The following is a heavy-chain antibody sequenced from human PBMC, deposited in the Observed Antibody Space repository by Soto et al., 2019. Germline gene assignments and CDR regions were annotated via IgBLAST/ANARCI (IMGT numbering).Heavy chain of an antibody. D-gene: IGHD3-22*01. V-gene: IGHV3-23*01. J-gene: IGHJ4*02. Sequence: EVQLLESGGGLVQPRGSLRLSCAASGFTFSSYAVSWVRQAPGKGLEWVSTISGSGGSTYYADSVKGRFTISRDNSRNTLYLQMNSLRAEDTAVYYCAKDQDYYDSSGYLDYWGQGTLVTVSS. CDR1: GFTFSSYA. CDR2: ISGSGGST. CDR3: AKDQDYYDSSGYLDY.